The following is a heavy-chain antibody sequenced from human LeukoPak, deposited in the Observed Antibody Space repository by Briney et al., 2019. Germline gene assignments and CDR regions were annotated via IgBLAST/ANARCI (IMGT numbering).Heavy chain of an antibody. Sequence: PGGSLRLSCAVYGFTFSSYEMNWDRQAPGKGLEWDSYISSSGSTIYYADSVKGRFTICRDNAKNSLYRQMNSLRAEVTAVYYCARDFDFEALVPWGQGTLVTVSS. J-gene: IGHJ5*02. CDR3: ARDFDFEALVP. CDR2: ISSSGSTI. D-gene: IGHD5-18*01. CDR1: GFTFSSYE. V-gene: IGHV3-48*03.